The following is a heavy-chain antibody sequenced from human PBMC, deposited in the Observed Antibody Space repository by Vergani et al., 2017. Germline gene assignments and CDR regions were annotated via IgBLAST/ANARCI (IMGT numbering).Heavy chain of an antibody. CDR2: LSASDRRT. J-gene: IGHJ4*02. Sequence: EVQLLESGGDLVQPGGSLRLSCAASGFTFIMHAMSWVRQAPGKGLEWVSTLSASDRRTHYADSVKGRFTISRDNSKNTMYLQMSSLKAEDTAVYYCAKVPGGGSSDDYWGQGTLVTVSS. D-gene: IGHD1-26*01. V-gene: IGHV3-23*01. CDR3: AKVPGGGSSDDY. CDR1: GFTFIMHA.